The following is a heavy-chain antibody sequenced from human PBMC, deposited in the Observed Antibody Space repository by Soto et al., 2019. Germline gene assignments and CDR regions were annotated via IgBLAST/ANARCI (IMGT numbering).Heavy chain of an antibody. CDR2: TYYRSKWYS. J-gene: IGHJ4*02. CDR1: GDSVSSNSAA. CDR3: ARDAPSTVVPAAIGNFDY. V-gene: IGHV6-1*01. Sequence: PSQTLSLTCAISGDSVSSNSAAWNWIRLSPSRGLEWLGRTYYRSKWYSVYAPSVKSRITINPDTSKNQFSLKLSSVTAADTAVYYCARDAPSTVVPAAIGNFDYWGQGTLVTVSS. D-gene: IGHD2-2*02.